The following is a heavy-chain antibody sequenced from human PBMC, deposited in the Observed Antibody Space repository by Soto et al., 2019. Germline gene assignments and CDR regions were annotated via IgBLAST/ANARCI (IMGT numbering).Heavy chain of an antibody. Sequence: ASVKVSCKASGYTFTSYAMHWVRQAPGQRLGWMGWINAGNGNTKYSQKFQGRVTITRDTSASTAYMELSSLRSEDTAVYYCARGDLWFGEFQPNWFDPWGQGTLVTVS. CDR2: INAGNGNT. D-gene: IGHD3-10*01. J-gene: IGHJ5*02. CDR1: GYTFTSYA. CDR3: ARGDLWFGEFQPNWFDP. V-gene: IGHV1-3*01.